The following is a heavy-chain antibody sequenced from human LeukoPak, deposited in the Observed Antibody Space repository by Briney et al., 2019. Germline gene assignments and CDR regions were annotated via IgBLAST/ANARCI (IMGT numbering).Heavy chain of an antibody. CDR1: GDSVSSNSAA. J-gene: IGHJ6*02. CDR2: TYYRSKWYN. CDR3: ARENCSGGSCYEGYYYYGMDV. Sequence: SQTLSLTCAISGDSVSSNSAAWNWIRQSPSRGLEWLGRTYYRSKWYNDYAVSVKSRITINPDTSKNQFSLQLNSVAPEDTAVHYCARENCSGGSCYEGYYYYGMDVWGQGTTVTVSS. V-gene: IGHV6-1*01. D-gene: IGHD2-15*01.